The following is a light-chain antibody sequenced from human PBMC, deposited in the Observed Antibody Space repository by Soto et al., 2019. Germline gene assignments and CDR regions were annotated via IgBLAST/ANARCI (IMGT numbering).Light chain of an antibody. V-gene: IGKV1-5*03. Sequence: DIQMTQSPSTLSGSVGDRVTITCRASQTISSWLAWYQQKPGKAPKLLIYKASTLKSGVPSRFSGSGSGTEFTLTISSLQPDDSATYYCQQLNSYPLTFGGGTKVDIK. CDR1: QTISSW. CDR2: KAS. J-gene: IGKJ4*01. CDR3: QQLNSYPLT.